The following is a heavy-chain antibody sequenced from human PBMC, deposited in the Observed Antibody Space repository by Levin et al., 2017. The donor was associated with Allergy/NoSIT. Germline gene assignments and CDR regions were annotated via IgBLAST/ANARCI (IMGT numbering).Heavy chain of an antibody. CDR3: ARVIAVAGTWGIVAYFDY. Sequence: GESLKISCAASGFTFSSYSMNWVRQAPGKGLEWVSSISSTSSYIYYADSVKGRFTISRDNAKNSLYLQMNSLRADDTAVYYCARVIAVAGTWGIVAYFDYWGQGTLVTVSS. V-gene: IGHV3-21*01. D-gene: IGHD6-19*01. CDR2: ISSTSSYI. CDR1: GFTFSSYS. J-gene: IGHJ4*02.